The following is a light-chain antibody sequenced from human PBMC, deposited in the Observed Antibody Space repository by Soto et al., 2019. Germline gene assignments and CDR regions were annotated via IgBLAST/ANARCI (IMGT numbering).Light chain of an antibody. CDR2: GAS. Sequence: EIVMTQSPATLSVSPGERAILSCRASQSVSSNLAWYQQKLGQAPRLLIYGASTRATGIPARFSGSGSGAKFTLTISSLQSEDFAVYYCQQYNNWPLTFGQGTKLEI. J-gene: IGKJ2*01. CDR1: QSVSSN. V-gene: IGKV3-15*01. CDR3: QQYNNWPLT.